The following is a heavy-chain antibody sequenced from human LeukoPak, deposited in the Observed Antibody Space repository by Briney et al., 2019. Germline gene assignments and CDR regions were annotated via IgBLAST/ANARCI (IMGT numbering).Heavy chain of an antibody. Sequence: PGRSLRLSCAASGFTFSSYGMHWVRQAPGKGLEWVAVIWYDGSNKYYADSVKSRFTISRDNSKNTLYLQMNSLRAEDTAVYYCARAGERGVVVPAPAGSWFDPWGQGTLVTVSS. CDR1: GFTFSSYG. J-gene: IGHJ5*02. CDR2: IWYDGSNK. D-gene: IGHD2-2*01. CDR3: ARAGERGVVVPAPAGSWFDP. V-gene: IGHV3-33*01.